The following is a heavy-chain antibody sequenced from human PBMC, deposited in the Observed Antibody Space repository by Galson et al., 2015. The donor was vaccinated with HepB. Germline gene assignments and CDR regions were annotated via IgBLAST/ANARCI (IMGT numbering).Heavy chain of an antibody. CDR2: IYYSGST. Sequence: QVQLQESGPGLVKPSETLSLTCTVSGGSISSSSYYWGWIRQPPGKGLEWIGSIYYSGSTCYNPSLKSRVTISVDTSKNQFSLKLSSVTAADTAVYYCARSYGSGSYYTTTHKVLNWFDPWGQGTLVTVSS. V-gene: IGHV4-39*01. CDR1: GGSISSSSYY. CDR3: ARSYGSGSYYTTTHKVLNWFDP. J-gene: IGHJ5*02. D-gene: IGHD3-10*01.